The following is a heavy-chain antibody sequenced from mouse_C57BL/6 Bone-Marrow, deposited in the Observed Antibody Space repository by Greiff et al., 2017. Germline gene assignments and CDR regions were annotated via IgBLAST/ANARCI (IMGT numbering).Heavy chain of an antibody. CDR3: TTRGDY. CDR1: GFNIKDDY. V-gene: IGHV14-4*01. J-gene: IGHJ4*01. Sequence: EVQLQQSGAELVRPGASVKLSCTASGFNIKDDYMHWVKQRTEQGLEWIGWIDPEKGDTEYASKFQGKATITADTSSNTSYRQLSSLTSEDTAVYYCTTRGDYWGQGTSVTVSS. CDR2: IDPEKGDT.